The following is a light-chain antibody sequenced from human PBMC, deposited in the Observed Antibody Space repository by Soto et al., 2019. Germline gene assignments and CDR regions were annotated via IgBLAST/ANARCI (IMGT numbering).Light chain of an antibody. CDR1: ENIARH. CDR3: QQSHSTLSIT. CDR2: AAS. V-gene: IGKV1-39*01. Sequence: DIQMTQSPSSLSASVGDRITITCRAGENIARHLNWYQQKPGKAPNLLIYAASNLQNGVPLRFRGGGSGTDFTLTTSNLQPEDFATYYCQQSHSTLSITFGQGTRLEIK. J-gene: IGKJ5*01.